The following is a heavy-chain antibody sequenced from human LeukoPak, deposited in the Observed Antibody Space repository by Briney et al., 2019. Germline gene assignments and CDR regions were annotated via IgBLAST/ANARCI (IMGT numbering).Heavy chain of an antibody. CDR1: GYTFTSYD. J-gene: IGHJ5*02. CDR3: ARVPIDSRGWGGEINWFDP. V-gene: IGHV1-8*01. Sequence: ASVKVSCKASGYTFTSYDINWVRQATGQGLEWMGWMNPNSGNTGYAQKFQGRVTMTRNTSISTAYMELSSLRSEDTAVYYCARVPIDSRGWGGEINWFDPWGQGTLGNVSS. CDR2: MNPNSGNT. D-gene: IGHD6-19*01.